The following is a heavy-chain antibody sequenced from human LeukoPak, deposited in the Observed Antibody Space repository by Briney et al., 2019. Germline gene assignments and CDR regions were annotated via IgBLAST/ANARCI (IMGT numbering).Heavy chain of an antibody. CDR3: AKVSAGGYFSYYYMDV. V-gene: IGHV3-23*01. Sequence: GGSLRLSCAASGFTFSSYAMSWVRQAPEKGLEWVSAISGSGGSTYYADSVKGRFTISRDNSKNTLYLQMNSLRAEDTAVYYCAKVSAGGYFSYYYMDVWGKGTTVTVSS. D-gene: IGHD2-2*03. CDR2: ISGSGGST. J-gene: IGHJ6*03. CDR1: GFTFSSYA.